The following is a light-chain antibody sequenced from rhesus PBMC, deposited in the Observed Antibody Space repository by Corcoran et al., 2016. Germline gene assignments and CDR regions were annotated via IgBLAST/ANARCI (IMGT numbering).Light chain of an antibody. Sequence: DLQMTQSPSSLSASVGDRVNITCRASQGIRNWLAWSPQKPGKAPKLVIYRASNLETGVPSRFSGRGAGTDFTLTISSLQPEDIATYYCQQHDNSPYSFGQGTKVEIK. V-gene: IGKV1-69*01. J-gene: IGKJ2*01. CDR2: RAS. CDR1: QGIRNW. CDR3: QQHDNSPYS.